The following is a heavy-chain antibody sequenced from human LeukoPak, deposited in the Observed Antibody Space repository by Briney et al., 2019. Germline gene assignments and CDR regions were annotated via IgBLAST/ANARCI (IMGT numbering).Heavy chain of an antibody. CDR1: GYTFTAYY. CDR2: INPNSGVT. J-gene: IGHJ4*02. Sequence: ASVRISCKTSGYTFTAYYIHWVRQAPGQGLEWMGWINPNSGVTKNAQKFDRVTMTRDTSISTAYLELGSLRSDDTAVYYCATARKVYDYVWCYWGQGTLVTVSS. V-gene: IGHV1-2*02. CDR3: ATARKVYDYVWCY. D-gene: IGHD3-16*01.